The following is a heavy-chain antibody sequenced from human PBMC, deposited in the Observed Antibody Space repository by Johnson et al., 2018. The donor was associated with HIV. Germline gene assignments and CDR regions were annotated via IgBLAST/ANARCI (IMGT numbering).Heavy chain of an antibody. V-gene: IGHV3-33*01. CDR2: IWYDGSNE. J-gene: IGHJ3*02. Sequence: QVQLVESGGGVVQPGRSLRLSCEASGLMFSRYGMHWVRQAPGRGLEWVAGIWYDGSNEYYADSVKGRFTISRDNSKNTLYLQMNSLRAEDTAVYYCARGGYYDSKPYDAFDIWGQGTMVTVSS. CDR1: GLMFSRYG. D-gene: IGHD3-22*01. CDR3: ARGGYYDSKPYDAFDI.